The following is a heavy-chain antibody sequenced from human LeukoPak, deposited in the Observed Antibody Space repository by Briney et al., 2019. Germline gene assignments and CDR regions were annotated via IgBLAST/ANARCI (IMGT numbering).Heavy chain of an antibody. D-gene: IGHD3-9*01. V-gene: IGHV1-24*01. CDR1: GYTLTDLS. CDR2: FDPEDGET. CDR3: ASWKYYDILTGYYPFDY. Sequence: ASVKVSCKVSGYTLTDLSMHWVRQAPGKGLEWMGGFDPEDGETIYAQKFQGRVTMTEDTSTDTAYMELSSLRSEDTAVYYCASWKYYDILTGYYPFDYWGQGTLVTV. J-gene: IGHJ4*02.